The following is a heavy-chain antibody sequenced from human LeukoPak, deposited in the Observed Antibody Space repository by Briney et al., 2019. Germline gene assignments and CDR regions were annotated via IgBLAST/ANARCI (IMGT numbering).Heavy chain of an antibody. CDR1: GFTFDDYA. CDR3: AKDRGSGLNYYGMDV. CDR2: ISWNSGSI. D-gene: IGHD6-19*01. V-gene: IGHV3-9*01. J-gene: IGHJ6*02. Sequence: PGGSLRLSCAASGFTFDDYAMHWVRNAPGKGLEWVSGISWNSGSIGYADSVKGRFTISRDNAKNSLYLQMNSLRAEDTALYYCAKDRGSGLNYYGMDVWGQGTTVTVSS.